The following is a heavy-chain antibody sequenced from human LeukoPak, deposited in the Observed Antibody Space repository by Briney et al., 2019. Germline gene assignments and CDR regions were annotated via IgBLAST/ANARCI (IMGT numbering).Heavy chain of an antibody. D-gene: IGHD3-10*01. CDR3: ARDYASDY. J-gene: IGHJ4*02. CDR1: GCTFSRYE. CDR2: VRRRGDTI. V-gene: IGHV3-48*03. Sequence: GGALLLSCAASGCTFSRYEMNLVRRDPRKARAGPSYVRRRGDTISLAASVKRRFPISRDNAKTALYLQMSSLRAEETAVYYCARDYASDYWGQGTLVTVSS.